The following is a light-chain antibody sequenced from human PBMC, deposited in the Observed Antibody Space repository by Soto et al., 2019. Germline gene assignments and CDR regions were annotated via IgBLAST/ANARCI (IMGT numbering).Light chain of an antibody. CDR2: GAS. CDR3: QQYNDWPPYT. Sequence: ETVVTQSPATLSVSPGERATLSCRASQSVTTNLAWYQQKSGQAPRLLIYGASTRATGVPARFSGSGSGTEFTLTISSLQSVDFAVYYCQQYNDWPPYTFGQGTKLEIK. CDR1: QSVTTN. V-gene: IGKV3-15*01. J-gene: IGKJ2*01.